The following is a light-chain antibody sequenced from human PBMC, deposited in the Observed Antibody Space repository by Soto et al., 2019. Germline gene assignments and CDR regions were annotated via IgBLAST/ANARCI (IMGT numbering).Light chain of an antibody. V-gene: IGKV1-39*01. CDR2: AAS. Sequence: DIQLTQSPSSLSASVGDRVTITCRASQRISSYLNWCQQKPGKAPKLLIYAASSLQSGVPSRFSGSGSGTDFTLTISSLQPEDFATYYCHQSYSSPLTFGGGTKVDIK. J-gene: IGKJ4*01. CDR3: HQSYSSPLT. CDR1: QRISSY.